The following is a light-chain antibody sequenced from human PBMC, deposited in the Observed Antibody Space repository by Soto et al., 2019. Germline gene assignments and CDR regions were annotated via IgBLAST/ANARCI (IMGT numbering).Light chain of an antibody. Sequence: DVVMTQSPLSLPVTLGQPASISCRSSQSLVYTNGATYLNWFQQRPGQSPRRLIYQVSYRDSGVPDRFSGSGSGTDFTLTITRLEPEDFEVYYCQQYGRSPLTFGQGTRLEIK. CDR2: QVS. V-gene: IGKV2-30*01. CDR3: QQYGRSPLT. J-gene: IGKJ5*01. CDR1: QSLVYTNGATY.